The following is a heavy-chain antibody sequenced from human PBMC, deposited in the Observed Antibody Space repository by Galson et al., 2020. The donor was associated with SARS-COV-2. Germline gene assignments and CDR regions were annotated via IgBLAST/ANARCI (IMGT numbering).Heavy chain of an antibody. CDR3: AKDLLGLYYYYGMDV. V-gene: IGHV3-9*01. CDR2: ISWNSGSI. Sequence: PGGSLRLSCAASGFTFDDYAMHWVRQAPGKGLEWVSGISWNSGSIGYADSVKGRFTISRDNAKNSLYLQMNSLRAEDTALYYCAKDLLGLYYYYGMDVWGQGTTVTVSS. CDR1: GFTFDDYA. J-gene: IGHJ6*02.